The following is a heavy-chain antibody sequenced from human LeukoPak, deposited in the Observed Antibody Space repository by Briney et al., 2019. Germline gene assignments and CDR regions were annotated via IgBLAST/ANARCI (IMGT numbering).Heavy chain of an antibody. D-gene: IGHD3-3*01. Sequence: AGGSLRLSCTGSGFTFCDYSMNWVRQAPGKGLEWVAFIRSKAHGGTTEYAASVKGRFTFSRDDSRSVAYLQMNNLRTEDTAVYYCARDQVYYDFWSAYWGQGTLVTVSS. J-gene: IGHJ4*02. CDR1: GFTFCDYS. V-gene: IGHV3-49*04. CDR3: ARDQVYYDFWSAY. CDR2: IRSKAHGGTT.